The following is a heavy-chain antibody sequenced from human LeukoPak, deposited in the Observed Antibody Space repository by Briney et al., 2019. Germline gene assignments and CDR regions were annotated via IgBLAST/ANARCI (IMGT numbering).Heavy chain of an antibody. Sequence: PGGSLRLSCSGSGFTFSRHWMHWVRQAPGKGLVWVSRISLDGSTTLYSDSVKGRFTISRDNAKNTLYLEMNSLRAEDTAVYYCGSSGDGYIDYWGQGTLVSVSS. CDR1: GFTFSRHW. CDR3: GSSGDGYIDY. D-gene: IGHD5-24*01. V-gene: IGHV3-74*01. CDR2: ISLDGSTT. J-gene: IGHJ4*02.